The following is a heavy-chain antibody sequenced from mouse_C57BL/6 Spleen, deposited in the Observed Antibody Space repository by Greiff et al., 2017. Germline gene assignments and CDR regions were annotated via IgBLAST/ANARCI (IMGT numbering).Heavy chain of an antibody. CDR1: GYSFTGYY. V-gene: IGHV1-42*01. Sequence: VQLQQSGPELVKPGASVKISCKASGYSFTGYYMNWVKQSPEKSLEWIGEINPSTGGTTYNQKFKAKATLTVDKSSSTAYMQLKSLTSEDSAVYYCARGNRDGVDYWGQGTTLTVSS. D-gene: IGHD4-1*01. CDR2: INPSTGGT. J-gene: IGHJ2*01. CDR3: ARGNRDGVDY.